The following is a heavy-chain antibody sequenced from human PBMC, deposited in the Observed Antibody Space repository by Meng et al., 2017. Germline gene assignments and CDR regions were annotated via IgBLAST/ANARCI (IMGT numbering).Heavy chain of an antibody. Sequence: ASVKVSCKASGYTFTSYGISWVRQAAGQGLEWMGWISAYNGNTNYAQKLQGRVTMTTDTSTSTAYMELRSLRSDDTAVYYCARRRDYYGSGSYYSVAFDYWGQGTLVTVSS. CDR3: ARRRDYYGSGSYYSVAFDY. D-gene: IGHD3-10*01. V-gene: IGHV1-18*01. CDR2: ISAYNGNT. J-gene: IGHJ4*02. CDR1: GYTFTSYG.